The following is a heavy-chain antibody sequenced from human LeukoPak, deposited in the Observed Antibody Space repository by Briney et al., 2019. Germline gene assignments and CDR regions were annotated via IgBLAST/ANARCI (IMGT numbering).Heavy chain of an antibody. V-gene: IGHV4-38-2*01. CDR1: GYSISSGYY. CDR3: ARDLRGSDAFDI. J-gene: IGHJ3*02. CDR2: IYHSGST. Sequence: PSETLSLTCAVSGYSISSGYYWGWIRQPPGKGLEWIGSIYHSGSTYYNPSLKSRVTISVDTSKNQFSLKLSSVTAADTAVYYCARDLRGSDAFDIWGQGTMVTVSS.